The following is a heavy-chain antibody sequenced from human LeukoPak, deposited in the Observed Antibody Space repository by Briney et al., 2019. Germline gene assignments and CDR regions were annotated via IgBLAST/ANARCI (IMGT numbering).Heavy chain of an antibody. CDR1: GFGFSRCA. D-gene: IGHD4/OR15-4a*01. Sequence: GGSLRLSCAASGFGFSRCAMTWVRQAPGKGLEWVSLITESGHSTYYTKSVKGRFTISRDNSKNTLYLQMNSLGVEDTALYFCAKGFACAENRCYGLDSWAQGILVIVSS. V-gene: IGHV3-23*01. J-gene: IGHJ4*02. CDR3: AKGFACAENRCYGLDS. CDR2: ITESGHST.